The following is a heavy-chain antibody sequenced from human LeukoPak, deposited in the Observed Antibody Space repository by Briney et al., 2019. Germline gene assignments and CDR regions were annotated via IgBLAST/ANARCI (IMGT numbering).Heavy chain of an antibody. CDR2: INPNSGGT. J-gene: IGHJ4*02. V-gene: IGHV1-2*02. CDR1: GYTFTGYY. Sequence: ASVKVSCKASGYTFTGYYMHWVRQAPGQGLEWMGWINPNSGGTNYARKFQGRVTMTRDTSISTAYMELSRLRSDDTAVYYCARVARDEYYDILTGYYSPHFDYWGQGALVTVSS. CDR3: ARVARDEYYDILTGYYSPHFDY. D-gene: IGHD3-9*01.